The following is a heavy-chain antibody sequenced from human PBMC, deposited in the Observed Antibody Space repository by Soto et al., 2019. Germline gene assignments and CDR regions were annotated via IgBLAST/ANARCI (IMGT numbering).Heavy chain of an antibody. J-gene: IGHJ4*02. V-gene: IGHV3-33*01. CDR2: IWSDGNNK. Sequence: QVQLVESGGGVVQPGTSLRLSCAASGFTCNTYGFHWVRQAPGKGLEWVAVIWSDGNNKYHSDSVKGRFTISRDSSKNTLYLQMNSLRVEDTAVYYCARIQLDTIMALDYWGQGALVTVSS. D-gene: IGHD1-1*01. CDR1: GFTCNTYG. CDR3: ARIQLDTIMALDY.